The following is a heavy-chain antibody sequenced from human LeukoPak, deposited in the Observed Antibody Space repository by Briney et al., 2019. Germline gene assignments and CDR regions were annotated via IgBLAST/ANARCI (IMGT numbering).Heavy chain of an antibody. CDR2: IYYSGST. CDR3: ARGTMGATLFDY. V-gene: IGHV4-59*01. CDR1: GGSISSDY. D-gene: IGHD1-26*01. Sequence: SETLSLSCTVSGGSISSDYWNWIRQPPGKGLEWIGYIYYSGSTNYNASLKSRVTISVDTSKKQFSLRLSSVTAADTAVYYCARGTMGATLFDYWGQGTLVTVSS. J-gene: IGHJ4*02.